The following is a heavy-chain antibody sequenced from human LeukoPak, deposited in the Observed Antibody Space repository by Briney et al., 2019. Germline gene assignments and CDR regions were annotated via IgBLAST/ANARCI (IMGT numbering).Heavy chain of an antibody. Sequence: SGTLSLTCSVSGGSIRSYYWSWIRRPPGKGLEWIGYSSYRGSTNYNPSLKGRVTVSGDTSKNQFSMKLTSVSSAHTGVYYCAAGGKGMATSPVDYWGQGTMVTVSS. CDR2: SSYRGST. CDR1: GGSIRSYY. D-gene: IGHD5-24*01. V-gene: IGHV4-59*08. CDR3: AAGGKGMATSPVDY. J-gene: IGHJ4*02.